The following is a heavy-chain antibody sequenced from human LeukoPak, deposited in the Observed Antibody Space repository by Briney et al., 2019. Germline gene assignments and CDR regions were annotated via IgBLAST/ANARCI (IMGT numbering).Heavy chain of an antibody. CDR3: ARGGRYAYYVDY. CDR1: GGTFSSYA. D-gene: IGHD3-16*01. CDR2: IIPILGIA. V-gene: IGHV1-69*04. Sequence: GASVKVSCKASGGTFSSYAISWVRQAPGQGLEWMGRIIPILGIANYAQKFQGRVTITADKSTSTAYMELSSLRSEDTAVYYCARGGRYAYYVDYWGQGTLVTVSS. J-gene: IGHJ4*02.